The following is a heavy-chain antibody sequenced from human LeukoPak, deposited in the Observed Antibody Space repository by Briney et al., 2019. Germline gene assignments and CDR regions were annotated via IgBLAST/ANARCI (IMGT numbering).Heavy chain of an antibody. D-gene: IGHD3-22*01. CDR1: GFNFNHYS. CDR3: ARIRYDSSGYSDC. J-gene: IGHJ4*02. Sequence: GGSLRLSCAASGFNFNHYSMNWVRQAPGKGLEWVSSISSSGSDIYYADSVKGRFTISRDNAKNLLYLQMNSLTAEDTAVYYCARIRYDSSGYSDCWGQGTLVTVSS. CDR2: ISSSGSDI. V-gene: IGHV3-21*01.